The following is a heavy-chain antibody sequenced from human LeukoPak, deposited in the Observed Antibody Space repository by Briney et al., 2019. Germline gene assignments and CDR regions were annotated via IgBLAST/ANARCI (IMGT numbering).Heavy chain of an antibody. V-gene: IGHV3-21*01. D-gene: IGHD3-16*02. Sequence: GCLRLSCAASGYSFSHYSVNWVRQAPGKGLEWVSCIITTTEHIYYADSVKGRFTISRDNTKSSLYLQMNSLRAEDTAVYYCVSGNDPDSAWENYRLDAFDIWGQGTTVIASS. CDR1: GYSFSHYS. J-gene: IGHJ3*02. CDR2: IITTTEHI. CDR3: VSGNDPDSAWENYRLDAFDI.